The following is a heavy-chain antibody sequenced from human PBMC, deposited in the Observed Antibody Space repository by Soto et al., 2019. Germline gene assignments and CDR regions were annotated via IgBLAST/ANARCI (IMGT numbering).Heavy chain of an antibody. J-gene: IGHJ6*02. CDR1: GYSFTSYW. CDR2: IYPGDSDT. CDR3: ARQDIVVVPAAIGSGYYYYGMDV. V-gene: IGHV5-51*01. Sequence: PGESLKISCKGSGYSFTSYWIGWVRQMPGKGLEWMGIIYPGDSDTRYSPSFQGQVTISADKSISTAYLQWSSLKASDTAMYYCARQDIVVVPAAIGSGYYYYGMDVWGQGTTVTVYS. D-gene: IGHD2-2*01.